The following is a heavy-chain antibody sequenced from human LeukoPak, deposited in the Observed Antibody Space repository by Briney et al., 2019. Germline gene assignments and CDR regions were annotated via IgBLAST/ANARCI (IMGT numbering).Heavy chain of an antibody. CDR3: ARGGRDTAMVGPSHGGALFQH. CDR2: IKQDGSEK. D-gene: IGHD5-18*01. J-gene: IGHJ1*01. V-gene: IGHV3-7*01. Sequence: PGGSLRLSCAASGFTFSSYWMSWVRQAPGKGLEWVANIKQDGSEKYYVDSVKSRFTISRDNAKNSLYLQMNSLRAEDTAVYYCARGGRDTAMVGPSHGGALFQHWGQGTLVTVSS. CDR1: GFTFSSYW.